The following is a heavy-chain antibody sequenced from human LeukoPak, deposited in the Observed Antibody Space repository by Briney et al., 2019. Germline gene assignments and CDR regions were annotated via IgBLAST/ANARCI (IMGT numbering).Heavy chain of an antibody. CDR3: ARAPRGAYCGGDCYYFDY. V-gene: IGHV1-69*05. D-gene: IGHD2-21*02. J-gene: IGHJ4*02. Sequence: SVKVSCKASGDTFSSYAISWVRQAPGQGLEWMGGIIPIFGTANYAQKFQGRVTITTDESTSTAYMELSSLRSEDTAVYYCARAPRGAYCGGDCYYFDYWGQGTLVTVSS. CDR2: IIPIFGTA. CDR1: GDTFSSYA.